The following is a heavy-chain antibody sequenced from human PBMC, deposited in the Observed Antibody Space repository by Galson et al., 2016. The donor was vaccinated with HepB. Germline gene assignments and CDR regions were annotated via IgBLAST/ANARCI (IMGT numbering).Heavy chain of an antibody. CDR2: ISDSGSNT. V-gene: IGHV3-23*01. CDR1: GFIFSSCG. Sequence: SLRLSFAASGFIFSSCGMSWVRQAPGKGLEWVSTISDSGSNTHYADSVGGRFTISRDNSKNTLYLQMKSLRAEDTAVYYCAKDVGGEAFFEYWGQGALVTVSS. J-gene: IGHJ4*02. D-gene: IGHD1-26*01. CDR3: AKDVGGEAFFEY.